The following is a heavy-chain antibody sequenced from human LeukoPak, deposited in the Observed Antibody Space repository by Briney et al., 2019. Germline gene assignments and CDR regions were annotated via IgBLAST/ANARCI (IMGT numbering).Heavy chain of an antibody. V-gene: IGHV4-61*02. CDR2: ISTSGIT. Sequence: PSETLSLTCTVSGGSISSDSYYWSWIWQPAGKGLEWIGRISTSGITMYNPSLKSRVTISVDTSKNQFSLRLSSATAADTAVYYCASPQAYCSGGSCHNWFDPWGQGTLVTVSS. D-gene: IGHD2-15*01. CDR1: GGSISSDSYY. CDR3: ASPQAYCSGGSCHNWFDP. J-gene: IGHJ5*02.